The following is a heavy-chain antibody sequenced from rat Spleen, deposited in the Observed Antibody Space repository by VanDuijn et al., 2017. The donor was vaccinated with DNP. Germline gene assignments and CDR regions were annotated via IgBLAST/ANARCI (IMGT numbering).Heavy chain of an antibody. D-gene: IGHD1-9*01. CDR2: IWTGGST. CDR1: GFSLTSYN. J-gene: IGHJ4*01. Sequence: QVQLKESGPGLVQPSQTLSLTCTVSGFSLTSYNVHWVRQPTGKGLEWMGIIWTGGSTDYNSALKSRLSISRDTSKNQVFLKMNSLQANDTAMYFSARYYGYNYYAMDAWGQGTSVTVSS. CDR3: ARYYGYNYYAMDA. V-gene: IGHV2-30*01.